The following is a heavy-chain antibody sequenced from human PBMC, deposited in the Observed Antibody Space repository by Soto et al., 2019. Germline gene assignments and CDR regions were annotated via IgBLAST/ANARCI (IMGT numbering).Heavy chain of an antibody. CDR2: INPNSGGT. J-gene: IGHJ3*02. Sequence: ASVKVSCKASGYTFTGYYMHWVRQAPGQGLEWMGWINPNSGGTNYAQKFQGWVTMTRDTSINTACMELSRLRSDDTAVYYCARSPELDAFDIWGQGTMVTVSS. CDR3: ARSPELDAFDI. D-gene: IGHD1-7*01. V-gene: IGHV1-2*04. CDR1: GYTFTGYY.